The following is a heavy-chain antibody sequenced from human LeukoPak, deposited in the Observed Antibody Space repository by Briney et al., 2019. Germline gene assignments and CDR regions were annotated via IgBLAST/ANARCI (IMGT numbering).Heavy chain of an antibody. Sequence: ASVKVSCKASGHTFTGYYMHWVRQAPGQGLEWMGRINPNSGGTNYAQKFQGRVTMTRDTSISTAYMELSRLRSDDTAVYYCARGTRGSGYDFDYWGQGTLVTVSS. V-gene: IGHV1-2*06. CDR3: ARGTRGSGYDFDY. D-gene: IGHD3-22*01. CDR2: INPNSGGT. CDR1: GHTFTGYY. J-gene: IGHJ4*02.